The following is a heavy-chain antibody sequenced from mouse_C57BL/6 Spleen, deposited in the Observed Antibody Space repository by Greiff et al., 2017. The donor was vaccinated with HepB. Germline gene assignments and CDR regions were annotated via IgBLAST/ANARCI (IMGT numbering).Heavy chain of an antibody. CDR2: ISDGGSYT. CDR3: ARDRTGTRAMDY. D-gene: IGHD4-1*01. Sequence: EVKLVEPGGGLVKPGGSLKLSCAASGFTFSSYAMSWVRQTPEKRLEWVATISDGGSYTYYPDNVKGRFTISRDNAKNNLYLQMSHLKSEDTAMYYCARDRTGTRAMDYWGQGTSVTVSS. J-gene: IGHJ4*01. V-gene: IGHV5-4*01. CDR1: GFTFSSYA.